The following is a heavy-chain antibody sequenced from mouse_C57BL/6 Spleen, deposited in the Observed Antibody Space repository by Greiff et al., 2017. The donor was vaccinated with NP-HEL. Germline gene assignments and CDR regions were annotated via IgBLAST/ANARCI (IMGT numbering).Heavy chain of an antibody. J-gene: IGHJ1*03. Sequence: QVQLQQSGAELVKPGASVKISCKASGYAFSSYWMNWVKQRPGKGLEWIGQIYPGDGDTNYNGKFKGKATLTVDKSSSTAYMQLSSLTSEDSAVYFCARGLLVTTVVARYFDVWGKGTTVTVSS. CDR2: IYPGDGDT. D-gene: IGHD1-1*01. V-gene: IGHV1-80*01. CDR3: ARGLLVTTVVARYFDV. CDR1: GYAFSSYW.